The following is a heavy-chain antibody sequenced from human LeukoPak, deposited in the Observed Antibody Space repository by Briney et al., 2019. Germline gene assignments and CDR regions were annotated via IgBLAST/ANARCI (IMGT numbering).Heavy chain of an antibody. CDR3: AKRAGPRYCSSTSCLLFDY. Sequence: GRSLRLSCAASGFTFSSYAMSWVRQAPGKGLEWVSAISGSGGSTYYADSVKGRFTISRDNSKNTLYLQMDSLRAEDTAVYYCAKRAGPRYCSSTSCLLFDYWGQGTLVTVSS. CDR2: ISGSGGST. CDR1: GFTFSSYA. J-gene: IGHJ4*02. V-gene: IGHV3-23*01. D-gene: IGHD2-2*01.